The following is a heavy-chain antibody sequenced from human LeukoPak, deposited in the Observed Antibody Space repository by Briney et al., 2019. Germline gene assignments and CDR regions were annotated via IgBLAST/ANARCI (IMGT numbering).Heavy chain of an antibody. CDR1: GFTFSTYG. CDR2: ISYDGSNE. V-gene: IGHV3-30*03. CDR3: ARGSLNGDYYYYGMDV. D-gene: IGHD2-8*01. Sequence: GGSLRLSCAASGFTFSTYGMHWVRQAPGKGLEWVAVISYDGSNEYYADSVKGRFTISRDNSKNTLYLQMNSLRAEDTAVYYCARGSLNGDYYYYGMDVWGQGTTVTVSS. J-gene: IGHJ6*02.